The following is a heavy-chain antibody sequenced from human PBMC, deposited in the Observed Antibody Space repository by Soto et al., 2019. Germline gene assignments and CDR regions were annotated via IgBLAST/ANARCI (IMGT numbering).Heavy chain of an antibody. CDR2: ITGGGGRT. D-gene: IGHD3-3*01. CDR3: ARDSRKNNWSPDY. V-gene: IGHV3-23*01. J-gene: IGHJ4*02. CDR1: GFIFNSFA. Sequence: SLILSCAASGFIFNSFAMSWVRQAPGKGPEWVSLITGGGGRTYYVDSVKGRFTLSRDNSKNMMYLDMNSLRVEDTAVYYCARDSRKNNWSPDYWGQGTLVTVS.